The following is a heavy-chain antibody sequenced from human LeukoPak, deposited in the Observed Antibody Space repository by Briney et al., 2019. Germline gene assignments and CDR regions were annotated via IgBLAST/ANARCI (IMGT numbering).Heavy chain of an antibody. CDR1: VFTFSSYA. CDR2: ISGSGGST. D-gene: IGHD3-10*01. J-gene: IGHJ4*02. V-gene: IGHV3-23*01. Sequence: GGSLRLSCAASVFTFSSYAMSWVRQAPGKGLEWVSAISGSGGSTYYADSVKGRFTISRDNSKNPLYLQMNRLRAEDPAVYYCSKRDYYGSGSSYWGQGTLVTVSS. CDR3: SKRDYYGSGSSY.